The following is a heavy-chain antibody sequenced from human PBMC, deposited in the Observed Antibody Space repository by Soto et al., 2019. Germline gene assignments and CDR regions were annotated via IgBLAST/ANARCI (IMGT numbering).Heavy chain of an antibody. CDR3: ARDRRYDFWSGSPLPPPV. J-gene: IGHJ6*02. CDR2: IYYSGST. Sequence: QVQLQESGPGLVKPSQTLSLTCTVSGGSISSGDYYWSWIRQPPGKGLEWIGYIYYSGSTYYNPXXHSRVARSVDXXKXQXXLKPSSVTAPDTPVYYWARDRRYDFWSGSPLPPPVWGQGTTVTVSS. CDR1: GGSISSGDYY. V-gene: IGHV4-30-4*01. D-gene: IGHD3-3*01.